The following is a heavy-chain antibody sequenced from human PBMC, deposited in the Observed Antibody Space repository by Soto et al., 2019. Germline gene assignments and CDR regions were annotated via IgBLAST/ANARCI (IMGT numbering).Heavy chain of an antibody. CDR2: INSDGSST. V-gene: IGHV3-74*01. D-gene: IGHD3-22*01. CDR3: ARDYYYDSSGYVDY. CDR1: GFTFSSYW. J-gene: IGHJ4*02. Sequence: EVQLVESGGGLVQPGGSLRLSCAASGFTFSSYWMHWVRQAPGKGLVWVSRINSDGSSTSYADSVKGRFTISRDNAKHTLYLQMNRLRAEDTAVYYCARDYYYDSSGYVDYWGQGTLVTVSS.